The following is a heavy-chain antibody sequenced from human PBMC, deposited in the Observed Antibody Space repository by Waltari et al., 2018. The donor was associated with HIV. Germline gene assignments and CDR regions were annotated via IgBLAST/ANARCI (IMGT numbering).Heavy chain of an antibody. D-gene: IGHD3-22*01. CDR3: ATSRSTYYDTGGYFDY. J-gene: IGHJ4*02. CDR1: GYSFTSYW. V-gene: IGHV5-51*03. Sequence: QLVQSGAEVKKPGESLKISCKASGYSFTSYWIGWVRQMPGKGLEWMGIIYPGDSDTRYSPSFQGQVTISADKSISTAYLQWSSLKASDTAMYYCATSRSTYYDTGGYFDYWGQGTLVTVSS. CDR2: IYPGDSDT.